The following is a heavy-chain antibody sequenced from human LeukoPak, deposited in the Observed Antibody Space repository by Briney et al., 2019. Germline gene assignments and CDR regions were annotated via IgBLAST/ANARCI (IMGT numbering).Heavy chain of an antibody. V-gene: IGHV4-61*01. CDR2: ISYSGST. D-gene: IGHD3-22*01. Sequence: PSETLSLTCTVSGDSVSSGSYYWSWIRQPPGKGLEWIGYISYSGSTNYNPSLESRVTISIDTSKNQFSLKLSSVTAADTAVYYCARRSYYDTSGYYNYWGQGTLVTVSS. J-gene: IGHJ4*02. CDR3: ARRSYYDTSGYYNY. CDR1: GDSVSSGSYY.